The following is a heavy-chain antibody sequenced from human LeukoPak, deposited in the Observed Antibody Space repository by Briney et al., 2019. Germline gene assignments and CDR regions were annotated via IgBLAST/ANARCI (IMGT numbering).Heavy chain of an antibody. D-gene: IGHD2-2*01. J-gene: IGHJ4*02. CDR1: GFTFSSYS. CDR3: ASSGYQLLFTAPPLDDY. Sequence: GGSLRPPCAASGFTFSSYSMNWVRQAPGKGLEWVSSISSSSSYIYYADSVKGRFTISRDNAKNSLYLQMNSLRAEDTAVYYCASSGYQLLFTAPPLDDYWGQGTLVTVSS. V-gene: IGHV3-21*01. CDR2: ISSSSSYI.